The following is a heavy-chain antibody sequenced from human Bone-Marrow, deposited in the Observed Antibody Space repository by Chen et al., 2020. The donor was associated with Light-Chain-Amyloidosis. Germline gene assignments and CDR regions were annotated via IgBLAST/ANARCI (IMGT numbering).Heavy chain of an antibody. J-gene: IGHJ4*02. CDR2: IYPDDADA. CDR1: GYTFPNYW. D-gene: IGHD5-12*01. Sequence: EVQLAQSGPEVKKPGESLKTSCTGSGYTFPNYWFGWVRQMPGKGLEWMGVIYPDDADARYSPSFEGQVTISADKSITTAYLQWRSLEASDTDMYYCARRRDGYNFDYWGQGTLVTVSS. CDR3: ARRRDGYNFDY. V-gene: IGHV5-51*01.